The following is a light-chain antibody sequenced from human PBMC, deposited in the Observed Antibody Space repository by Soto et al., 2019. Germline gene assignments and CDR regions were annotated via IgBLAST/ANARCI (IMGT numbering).Light chain of an antibody. Sequence: QSVLTQAPSASGTPGQRVTISCSGSRSDIGSNTVNWYQQLPGTAPKLLIYSNDQRPSGVPDRFSGSKSGTSASLAISGLQSDDEADYYCAAWDDTLNGVVFGGGTKLTVL. CDR1: RSDIGSNT. V-gene: IGLV1-44*01. CDR3: AAWDDTLNGVV. CDR2: SND. J-gene: IGLJ2*01.